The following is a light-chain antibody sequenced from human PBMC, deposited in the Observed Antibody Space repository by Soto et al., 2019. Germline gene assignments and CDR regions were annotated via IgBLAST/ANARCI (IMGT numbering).Light chain of an antibody. CDR3: CSYAGSSSYV. CDR1: SSNIGSYNL. Sequence: QSPLTQPASVSGSPGQSITISCTGFSSNIGSYNLVSWYQQHPGKAPQLMIYEVSKRPSGVSNRFSGSKSGNTASLTISGLQTEDEADYYCCSYAGSSSYVFGTGTKLTVL. V-gene: IGLV2-23*02. CDR2: EVS. J-gene: IGLJ1*01.